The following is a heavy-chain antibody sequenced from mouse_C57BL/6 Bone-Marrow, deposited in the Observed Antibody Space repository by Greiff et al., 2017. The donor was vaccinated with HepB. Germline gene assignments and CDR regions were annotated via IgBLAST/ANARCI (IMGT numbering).Heavy chain of an antibody. Sequence: QVHVKQSGPELVKPGASVKISCKASGYTFTDYYINWVKQRPGQGLEWIGWIYPGSGNTKYNEKFKGKATLTVDTSSSTAYMQLSSLTSEDSAVYFCAREYTTVVAPYAMDYWGQGTSVTVSS. D-gene: IGHD1-1*01. CDR2: IYPGSGNT. CDR3: AREYTTVVAPYAMDY. J-gene: IGHJ4*01. V-gene: IGHV1-84*01. CDR1: GYTFTDYY.